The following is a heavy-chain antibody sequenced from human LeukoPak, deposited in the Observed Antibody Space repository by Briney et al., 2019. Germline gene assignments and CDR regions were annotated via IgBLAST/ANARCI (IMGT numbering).Heavy chain of an antibody. CDR2: TKDDGSAK. CDR3: ARASPWEPADY. V-gene: IGHV3-7*01. Sequence: GGSLRLSCAASGFTFSSYWMSWVRQAPGKGLEWVASTKDDGSAKYYVDSVKGRFTISRDNAKNSLYLQMNRLRAEDTAVYYCARASPWEPADYWGQGTLVTVSS. CDR1: GFTFSSYW. D-gene: IGHD1-26*01. J-gene: IGHJ4*02.